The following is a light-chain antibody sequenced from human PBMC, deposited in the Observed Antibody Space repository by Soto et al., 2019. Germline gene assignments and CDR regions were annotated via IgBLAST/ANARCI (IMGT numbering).Light chain of an antibody. CDR2: GAS. V-gene: IGKV3-15*01. J-gene: IGKJ2*01. CDR3: QQYDNWTYT. Sequence: EIVMSHCPATLSVSPGERATLSCRASHIVSNNLAWYQQKPGQAPRLLIYGASTRATAIPARFSGSGSGTEFTLTISSLQSEDFAVYFCQQYDNWTYTFGQGSKVDIK. CDR1: HIVSNN.